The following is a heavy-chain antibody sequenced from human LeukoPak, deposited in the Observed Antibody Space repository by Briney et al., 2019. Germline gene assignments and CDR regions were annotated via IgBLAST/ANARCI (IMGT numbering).Heavy chain of an antibody. CDR1: GCSISSYY. CDR2: INFSGGT. D-gene: IGHD5-12*01. CDR3: ARLRVRGYVYGPWKGPTWIAD. J-gene: IGHJ4*02. Sequence: SETLSLTCTVSGCSISSYYWSWIRQPPGKGLEWVGFINFSGGTNYNTSLNSRITTSLNTTKNQSSLQLSLLTAADTADYYSARLRVRGYVYGPWKGPTWIADRGQGTLVTVSS. V-gene: IGHV4-59*12.